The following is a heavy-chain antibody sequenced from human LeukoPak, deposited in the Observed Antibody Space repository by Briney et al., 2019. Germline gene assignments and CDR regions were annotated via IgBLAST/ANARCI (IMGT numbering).Heavy chain of an antibody. Sequence: SETLSLTCTVSGGTFSSYAWRWIRQPPGKGLEWIGRIYTSGSTNYNPSPKSRVTMSVDTSKNELALKLTSVSAADSVVYYCARGGYRSGWYTSDYWGQGTLVTVCS. CDR1: GGTFSSYA. J-gene: IGHJ4*02. V-gene: IGHV4-4*07. D-gene: IGHD6-19*01. CDR2: IYTSGST. CDR3: ARGGYRSGWYTSDY.